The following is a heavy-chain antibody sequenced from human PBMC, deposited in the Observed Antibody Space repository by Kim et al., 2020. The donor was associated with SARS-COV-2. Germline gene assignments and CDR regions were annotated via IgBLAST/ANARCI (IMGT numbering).Heavy chain of an antibody. Sequence: YAQKCPGRVLMTRDTSTTTVYMELSSLRSEDTAVYYCARRGGIVAAGIDYWGQGTLVTVSS. V-gene: IGHV1-46*03. D-gene: IGHD6-13*01. CDR3: ARRGGIVAAGIDY. J-gene: IGHJ4*02.